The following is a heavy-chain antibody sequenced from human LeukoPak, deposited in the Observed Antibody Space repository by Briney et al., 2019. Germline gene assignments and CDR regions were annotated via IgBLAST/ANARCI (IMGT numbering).Heavy chain of an antibody. Sequence: SGGSLRLSCAASGFTFSSSAMSWVRQAPGKGLEWVSTISGSGDRTYYADSVKGRFTISRDNSKDTLYLQMNSLRGEDTAVYYCAEERQEGATPFDYWGQGSLVTVSS. J-gene: IGHJ4*02. CDR2: ISGSGDRT. CDR3: AEERQEGATPFDY. CDR1: GFTFSSSA. D-gene: IGHD1-26*01. V-gene: IGHV3-23*01.